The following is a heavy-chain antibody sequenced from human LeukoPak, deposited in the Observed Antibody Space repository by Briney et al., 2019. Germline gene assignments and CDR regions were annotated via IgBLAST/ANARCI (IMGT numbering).Heavy chain of an antibody. CDR1: GGSISSYY. CDR3: ARVAAYYDFWSGYSYYYYYMDV. D-gene: IGHD3-3*01. V-gene: IGHV4-4*09. J-gene: IGHJ6*03. CDR2: IYTSGST. Sequence: SETLSLTCTVSGGSISSYYWSWIRQPPGKGLEWIGYIYTSGSTNYNPSLKSRVIISVDTSKNQFSLKLSSVTAADTAVYYRARVAAYYDFWSGYSYYYYYMDVWGKGTTVTVSS.